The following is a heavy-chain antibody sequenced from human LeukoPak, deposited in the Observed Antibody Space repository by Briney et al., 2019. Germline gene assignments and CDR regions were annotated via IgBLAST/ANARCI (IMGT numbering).Heavy chain of an antibody. Sequence: SETLSLTCTVSGGSISSSSHYWGWIRQPPGKGQERIWIIYYSRSTSYNPSLKSRVTISVDTSKNQFSLTLSSVTVADTAVYYCARRDGAWAFDYWGQGTLVTVSS. CDR3: ARRDGAWAFDY. CDR1: GGSISSSSHY. V-gene: IGHV4-39*01. CDR2: IYYSRST. D-gene: IGHD2-21*02. J-gene: IGHJ4*02.